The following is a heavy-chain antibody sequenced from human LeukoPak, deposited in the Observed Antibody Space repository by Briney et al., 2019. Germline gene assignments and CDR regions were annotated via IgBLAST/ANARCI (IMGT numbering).Heavy chain of an antibody. CDR2: IYYSGST. CDR3: ARSDAWDGSGSYDI. D-gene: IGHD3-10*01. J-gene: IGHJ3*02. V-gene: IGHV4-30-4*08. Sequence: PSQTLSLTCTVSGGSISSGDYYWSWIRQPPGKGLEWIGYIYYSGSTYYNPSLKSRVTISVDTSKNQSSLKLSSVTAADTAVYYCARSDAWDGSGSYDIWGQGTMVTVSS. CDR1: GGSISSGDYY.